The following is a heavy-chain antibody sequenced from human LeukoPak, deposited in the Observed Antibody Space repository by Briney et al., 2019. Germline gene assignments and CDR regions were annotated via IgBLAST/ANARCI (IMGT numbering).Heavy chain of an antibody. Sequence: SETLSLTCTVSGGSISSYYWSWIRQPPEKGLEWIGYIYYSGSTNYNPSLKSRVTISVDTSKNQFSLKLGSVTAADTAVYYCARHSLPKTYYYGSGSYYSFDYWGQGTLVTVSS. V-gene: IGHV4-59*08. CDR2: IYYSGST. CDR1: GGSISSYY. CDR3: ARHSLPKTYYYGSGSYYSFDY. J-gene: IGHJ4*02. D-gene: IGHD3-10*01.